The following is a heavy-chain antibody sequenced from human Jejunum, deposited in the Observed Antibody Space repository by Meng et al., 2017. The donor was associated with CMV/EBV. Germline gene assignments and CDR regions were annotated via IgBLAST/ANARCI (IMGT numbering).Heavy chain of an antibody. J-gene: IGHJ4*02. Sequence: WVRQAPGQRLEWVGWSNAGNGNTKHSQEFQIRVTITRDTSASTAYMDLSSLRSEDMAVYYCVREGYYCTTNNCYKSFDYWGQGTLVTVSS. D-gene: IGHD2-2*02. V-gene: IGHV1-3*02. CDR2: SNAGNGNT. CDR3: VREGYYCTTNNCYKSFDY.